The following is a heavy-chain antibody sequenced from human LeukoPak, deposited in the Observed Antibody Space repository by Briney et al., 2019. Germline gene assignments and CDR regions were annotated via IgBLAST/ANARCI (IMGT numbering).Heavy chain of an antibody. CDR3: AKGENNWNDLGYNY. Sequence: GGSLRLSCAASGFTFSSYAMNWVRQARGKGLEWVANIKQDGSEKYYVDSVKGRFTISRDNAKNSLYLQMNSLRAEDTAVYYCAKGENNWNDLGYNYWGQGTLVTVSS. V-gene: IGHV3-7*03. CDR2: IKQDGSEK. D-gene: IGHD1-20*01. J-gene: IGHJ4*02. CDR1: GFTFSSYA.